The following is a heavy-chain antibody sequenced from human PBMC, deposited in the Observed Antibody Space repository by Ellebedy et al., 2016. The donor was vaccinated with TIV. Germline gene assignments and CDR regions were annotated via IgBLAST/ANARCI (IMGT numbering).Heavy chain of an antibody. Sequence: ASVKVSCKASGYTFSSYGFTWVRQAPGQGLEWMGWISADSANTNYAQNFQGRVTMTRDTSTNTAYMELRSLRPDDTAIYYCARDGYYYDSSSYFLDYWGQGTLVTVSS. J-gene: IGHJ4*02. D-gene: IGHD3-22*01. CDR3: ARDGYYYDSSSYFLDY. CDR2: ISADSANT. V-gene: IGHV1-18*01. CDR1: GYTFSSYG.